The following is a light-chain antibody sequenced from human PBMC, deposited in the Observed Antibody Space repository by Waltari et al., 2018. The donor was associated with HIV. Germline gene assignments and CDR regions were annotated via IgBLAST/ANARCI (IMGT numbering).Light chain of an antibody. V-gene: IGLV1-40*01. CDR2: GNN. Sequence: QSVLTQPPSVSGAPGQRVTISCTGSSSHIGAGYGVNWYQQLPGTAPKLLIYGNNNRPSGVPDRFSGSKSDTSASLAITGLQAEDEADYYCQSFDRSLSAWVFGGGTKLTVL. J-gene: IGLJ2*01. CDR1: SSHIGAGYG. CDR3: QSFDRSLSAWV.